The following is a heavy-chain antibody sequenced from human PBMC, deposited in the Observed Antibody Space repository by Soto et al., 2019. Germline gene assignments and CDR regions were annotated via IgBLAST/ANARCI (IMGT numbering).Heavy chain of an antibody. CDR1: GFTFSDYY. D-gene: IGHD3-22*01. V-gene: IGHV3-74*01. CDR3: VKGEYYYDSSGYYPFDY. Sequence: PGGSLRLSCSASGFTFSDYYMHWIRQAPGKGLVWVSRINSDGSSTYYADSVKGRFTISGDNSKNTQYLQMSSLRADDTAVYYCVKGEYYYDSSGYYPFDYWGQGTLVTVSS. CDR2: INSDGSST. J-gene: IGHJ4*02.